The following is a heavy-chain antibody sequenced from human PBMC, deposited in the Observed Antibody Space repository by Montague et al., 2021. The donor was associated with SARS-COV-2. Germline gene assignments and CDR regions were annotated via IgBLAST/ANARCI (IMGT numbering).Heavy chain of an antibody. V-gene: IGHV4-39*02. CDR2: IYYSGST. CDR1: GGSISSSSYY. D-gene: IGHD3-16*01. Sequence: SETLSLTCTVSGGSISSSSYYWGWIRQPPGKGLEWIGSIYYSGSTYYNPSLKSRVTISVDTSKNHFSLKLDSVTAADTAVYYCARFLAAGGVIYNWFDTWGQGALVTVSS. CDR3: ARFLAAGGVIYNWFDT. J-gene: IGHJ5*02.